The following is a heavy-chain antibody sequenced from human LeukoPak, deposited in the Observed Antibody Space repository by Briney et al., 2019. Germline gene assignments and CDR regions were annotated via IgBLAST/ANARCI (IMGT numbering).Heavy chain of an antibody. CDR3: AKDSGIAVAGTWSNFDY. CDR2: ISYDGSNK. J-gene: IGHJ4*02. Sequence: GGSLRLSCAASGFTFSSYAMHWVRQAPGKRLEWVAVISYDGSNKYYADSVKGRFTISRDNSKNTLYLQMNSLRAEDTAVYYCAKDSGIAVAGTWSNFDYWGQGTLVTVSS. V-gene: IGHV3-30-3*01. CDR1: GFTFSSYA. D-gene: IGHD6-19*01.